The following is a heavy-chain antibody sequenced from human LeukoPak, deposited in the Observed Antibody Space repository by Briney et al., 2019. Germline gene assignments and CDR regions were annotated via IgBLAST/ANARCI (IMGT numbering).Heavy chain of an antibody. J-gene: IGHJ4*02. CDR2: INSDGSST. D-gene: IGHD6-13*01. Sequence: GGSLRLSCAASGFTFSSYWMHWVRQAPGKGLLWVSRINSDGSSTSYADSVKGRFTISRDNVKNTLYLQMNSLRAEDTAVYYCARLIAAAAAPYYFDYWGQGTLVTVSS. V-gene: IGHV3-74*01. CDR1: GFTFSSYW. CDR3: ARLIAAAAAPYYFDY.